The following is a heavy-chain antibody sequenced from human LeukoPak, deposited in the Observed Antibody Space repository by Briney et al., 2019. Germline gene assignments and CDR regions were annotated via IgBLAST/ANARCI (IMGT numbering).Heavy chain of an antibody. D-gene: IGHD2-2*01. CDR2: ISAYNGNT. Sequence: ASVKASCKASGYTFTNYGFSWVRQAPGQGLEWMGWISAYNGNTNYAQELQGRVTMTTDTSTSTAYMELRSLRSDDTAVYYCARDAPYCSSTSCYAGRYFDYWGQGTLVTVSS. V-gene: IGHV1-18*01. CDR1: GYTFTNYG. J-gene: IGHJ4*02. CDR3: ARDAPYCSSTSCYAGRYFDY.